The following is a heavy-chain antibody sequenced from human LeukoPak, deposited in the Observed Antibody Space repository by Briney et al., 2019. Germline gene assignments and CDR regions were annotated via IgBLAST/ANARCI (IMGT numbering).Heavy chain of an antibody. J-gene: IGHJ4*02. CDR3: AKAPYYYGSGSGIDY. CDR2: ISGSGDST. V-gene: IGHV3-23*01. Sequence: GGSLRLSCAASGFTFSSYAMSWVRQAPGKGLEWVSAISGSGDSTYCADSVKGRFTISRDNSKHTLYLQMNRLRAQDTAVYYCAKAPYYYGSGSGIDYWGQGTLVTVSS. D-gene: IGHD3-10*01. CDR1: GFTFSSYA.